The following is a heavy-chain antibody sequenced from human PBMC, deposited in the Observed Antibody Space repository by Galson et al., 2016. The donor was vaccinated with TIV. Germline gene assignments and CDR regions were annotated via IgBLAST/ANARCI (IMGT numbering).Heavy chain of an antibody. V-gene: IGHV4-39*01. CDR3: VRRKAMVRLCFDF. D-gene: IGHD3-10*01. J-gene: IGHJ4*02. CDR1: GDSINSGRYY. Sequence: ETLSLTCSVSGDSINSGRYYWGWVRQSPGKGLEWLGSIFYTGSTHDNPSVESRLTISVDTSKSQFSLRLRSVTASDTAVYYCVRRKAMVRLCFDFWGQGILVTVSS. CDR2: IFYTGST.